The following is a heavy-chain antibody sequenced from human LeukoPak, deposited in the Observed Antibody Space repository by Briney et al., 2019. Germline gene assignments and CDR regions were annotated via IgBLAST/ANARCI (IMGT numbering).Heavy chain of an antibody. CDR2: MNPNSGNT. V-gene: IGHV1-8*01. CDR1: GYSFTTYD. Sequence: GASVTVSCTASGYSFTTYDINWVRQATGQGLGWMGWMNPNSGNTGYAQRFQGRVTMTRDTSISTAYMELNSLTSEDTAVYYCAKNVRDTGTFDYWGQGTLVTVSS. CDR3: AKNVRDTGTFDY. D-gene: IGHD5-18*01. J-gene: IGHJ4*02.